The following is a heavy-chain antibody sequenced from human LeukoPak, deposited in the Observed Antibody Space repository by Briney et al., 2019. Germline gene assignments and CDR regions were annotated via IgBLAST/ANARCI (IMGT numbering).Heavy chain of an antibody. V-gene: IGHV3-74*01. D-gene: IGHD3-22*01. Sequence: GGSLRLSCAASGFTFSSYWMYWVRHAQGKGLVWVSRINSDGSDTSYADSVQGRFTISRDNSKNTLYLQMNSLRAEDTAVYYCAKEAVNYYDSSGYFDDAFDIWGQGTMVTVSS. CDR2: INSDGSDT. CDR1: GFTFSSYW. J-gene: IGHJ3*02. CDR3: AKEAVNYYDSSGYFDDAFDI.